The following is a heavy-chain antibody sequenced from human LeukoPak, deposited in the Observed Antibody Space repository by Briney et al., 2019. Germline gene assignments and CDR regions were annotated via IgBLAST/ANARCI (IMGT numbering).Heavy chain of an antibody. J-gene: IGHJ4*02. D-gene: IGHD3-9*01. CDR3: ALGLVTDY. CDR2: IHSGGST. V-gene: IGHV3-66*01. CDR1: GFTVSSNF. Sequence: GGSLRPSCAASGFTVSSNFMSWVRQAPGKGLEWVSVIHSGGSTYYADSVKGRFTISRDNSKNTLYLQMNSLRVEDTAVYYCALGLVTDYWGQGTLVTVSS.